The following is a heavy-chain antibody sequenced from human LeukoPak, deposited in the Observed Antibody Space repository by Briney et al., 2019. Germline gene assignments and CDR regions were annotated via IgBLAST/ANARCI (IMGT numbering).Heavy chain of an antibody. V-gene: IGHV4-34*01. J-gene: IGHJ4*02. CDR1: GGSFSGYY. CDR3: ARVVRSGGIDY. D-gene: IGHD3-10*01. CDR2: INHSGST. Sequence: SETLSLTCAVYGGSFSGYYWSWIRQPPGKGLEWIGEINHSGSTNYNPSLKSRVTISVDTSKNQFSLKLSSVTAADTAVYYCARVVRSGGIDYWGQGTLVTVSS.